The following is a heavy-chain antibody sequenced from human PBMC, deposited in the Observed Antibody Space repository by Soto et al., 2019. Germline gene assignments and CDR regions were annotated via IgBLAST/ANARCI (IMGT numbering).Heavy chain of an antibody. Sequence: WWSLRLSCSASVFTFSSYSMNWFRQAPGKGLEWVSSISSSSSYIYYADSVKGRFTISRDNAKSSLYLQMNSLRAEDTAVYYCARSGVGVWSGAFDIWGQGTMVTVSS. CDR2: ISSSSSYI. D-gene: IGHD2-8*01. J-gene: IGHJ3*02. V-gene: IGHV3-21*01. CDR3: ARSGVGVWSGAFDI. CDR1: VFTFSSYS.